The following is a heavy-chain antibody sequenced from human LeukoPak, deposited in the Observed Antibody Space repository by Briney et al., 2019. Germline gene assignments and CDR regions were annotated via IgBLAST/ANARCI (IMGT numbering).Heavy chain of an antibody. Sequence: PGGSLRLSCAASGFTFSSYGMHWVRQAPGKGLEWVAFIRYGGSNKYYADSVKGRFTISRDNSKNTLYLQMNSLRAEDTAVYYCAKGVKNYYDSSGYYFDYWGQGTLVTVSS. J-gene: IGHJ4*02. CDR2: IRYGGSNK. CDR1: GFTFSSYG. V-gene: IGHV3-30*02. CDR3: AKGVKNYYDSSGYYFDY. D-gene: IGHD3-22*01.